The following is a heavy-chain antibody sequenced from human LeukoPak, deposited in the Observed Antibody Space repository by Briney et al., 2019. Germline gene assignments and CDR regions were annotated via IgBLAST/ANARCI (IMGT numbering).Heavy chain of an antibody. D-gene: IGHD2-2*01. CDR1: GYPFTSYA. CDR3: ARLGFCSSTSCYLGEEEKFDP. CDR2: IIPIFGTA. V-gene: IGHV1-69*13. J-gene: IGHJ5*02. Sequence: GASVKVSCKASGYPFTSYAISWVRQAPGQGLEWMGGIIPIFGTANYAQKFQGRVTITADESTSTAYMELSSLRSEDTAVYYCARLGFCSSTSCYLGEEEKFDPWGQGTLVTVSS.